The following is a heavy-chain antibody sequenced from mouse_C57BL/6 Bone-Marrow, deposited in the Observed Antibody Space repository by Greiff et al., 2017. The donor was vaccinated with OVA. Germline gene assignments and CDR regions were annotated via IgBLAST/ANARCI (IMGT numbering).Heavy chain of an antibody. J-gene: IGHJ4*01. Sequence: VQLQQSGTVLARPGASVKMSCKTSGYTFTSYWMPWVKQRPGQGLEWIGAIYPGNSDTSYNQKFKGKAKLTAVTSASTAYMELSSLTNEDSAVYYCTTDYGSSHYAMDYWGQGTSVTVSS. CDR2: IYPGNSDT. D-gene: IGHD1-1*01. CDR3: TTDYGSSHYAMDY. CDR1: GYTFTSYW. V-gene: IGHV1-5*01.